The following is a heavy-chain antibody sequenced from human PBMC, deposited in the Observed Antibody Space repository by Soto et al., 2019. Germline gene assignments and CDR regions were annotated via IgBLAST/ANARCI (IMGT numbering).Heavy chain of an antibody. CDR3: AKGGPGTWGDYYGMDV. D-gene: IGHD1-1*01. J-gene: IGHJ6*02. V-gene: IGHV3-23*01. CDR1: GFTFSTYA. Sequence: EVQLLESGGGLVQPGGSLRLSCAASGFTFSTYAMSWVRQAPGKGLEWVSAISGSDDYALYADSVKGRFTISRDNSKKTLYLQMNSLRAEDTAVYYCAKGGPGTWGDYYGMDVWGQGTTVTVSS. CDR2: ISGSDDYA.